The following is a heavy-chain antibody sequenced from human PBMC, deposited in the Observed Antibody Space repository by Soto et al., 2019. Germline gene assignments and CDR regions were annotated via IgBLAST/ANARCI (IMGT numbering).Heavy chain of an antibody. CDR3: ERGHYCSGGRYHFAY. J-gene: IGHJ4*02. Sequence: GGPLRLSCAASGFTFSSYAMDWVRQAPGRWLEWVSHITSYSSIYYADSVKGRFTISRDNAKDSLFLQMNSLRDEEKSLYYCERGHYCSGGRYHFAYSGQRAPVPVSS. V-gene: IGHV3-48*02. CDR2: ITSYSSI. CDR1: GFTFSSYA. D-gene: IGHD2-15*01.